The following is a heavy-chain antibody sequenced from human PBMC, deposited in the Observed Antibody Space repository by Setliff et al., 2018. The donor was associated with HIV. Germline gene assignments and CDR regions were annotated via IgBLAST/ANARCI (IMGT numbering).Heavy chain of an antibody. CDR3: ARGKGGIDGPVEFDN. Sequence: PSETLSLTCTVSGGSVGSGSYSWSWIRQSPGKGLEWIGEISQSGTTHYNPSLTRRVTISEDTSKSQLSLKLTSVAAADTAIYYCARGKGGIDGPVEFDNWGQGTPVTVSS. D-gene: IGHD1-1*01. CDR2: ISQSGTT. CDR1: GGSVGSGSYS. V-gene: IGHV4-39*07. J-gene: IGHJ4*02.